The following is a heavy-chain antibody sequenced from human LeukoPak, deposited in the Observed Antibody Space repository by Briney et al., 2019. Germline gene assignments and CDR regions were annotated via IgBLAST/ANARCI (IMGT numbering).Heavy chain of an antibody. CDR3: AHGPHYYDSSGYYQN. CDR2: ISGSGGST. V-gene: IGHV3-23*01. J-gene: IGHJ4*02. CDR1: GFTFSSYA. Sequence: PGGSLRLSCAASGFTFSSYAMSWVRQAPGKGLEWVSGISGSGGSTYYADSVKGRFTISRDNSKNTLYLQMNSLRAEDTAVYYCAHGPHYYDSSGYYQNWGQGTLVTVSS. D-gene: IGHD3-22*01.